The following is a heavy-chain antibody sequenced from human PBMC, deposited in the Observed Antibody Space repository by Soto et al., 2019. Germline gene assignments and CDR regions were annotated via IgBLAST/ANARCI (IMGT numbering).Heavy chain of an antibody. CDR1: GGSISSSTYY. J-gene: IGHJ4*01. CDR3: ARLKFYDSSGYYPLFDY. CDR2: IYYSGST. D-gene: IGHD3-22*01. Sequence: SETLSLTCTVSGGSISSSTYYWSWIRQPPGKGLEWIGYIYYSGSTSYHPSLKSRVTISVDTSKNQFSLKLSSVTAADTAVYYCARLKFYDSSGYYPLFDYWGHGTLVTVSS. V-gene: IGHV4-61*05.